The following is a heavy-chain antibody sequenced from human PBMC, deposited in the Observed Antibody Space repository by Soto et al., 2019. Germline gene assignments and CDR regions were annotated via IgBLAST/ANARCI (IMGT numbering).Heavy chain of an antibody. J-gene: IGHJ4*02. D-gene: IGHD2-21*01. Sequence: QVQLVESGGGVVQPGRSLRLSCAASGFTISSYSMHWVRQAPGKGLEWVAAMSFDGNSKYFADSVKGRFTISRDNSKNTLSLQMNSLGDDDSAVYYCARGRSVIDHDDFEYWGQGTLVTVSS. CDR3: ARGRSVIDHDDFEY. CDR2: MSFDGNSK. V-gene: IGHV3-30-3*01. CDR1: GFTISSYS.